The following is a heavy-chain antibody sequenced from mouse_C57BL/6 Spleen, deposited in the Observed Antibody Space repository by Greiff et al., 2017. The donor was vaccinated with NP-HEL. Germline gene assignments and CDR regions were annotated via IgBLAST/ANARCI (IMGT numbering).Heavy chain of an antibody. CDR2: IHPNSGST. CDR3: ASIYDGYYEYFDV. V-gene: IGHV1-64*01. D-gene: IGHD2-3*01. J-gene: IGHJ1*03. Sequence: QVQLKQPGAELVKPGASVKLSCKASGYTFTSYWMHWVKQRPGQGLEWIGMIHPNSGSTNYNEKFKSKATLTVDKSSSTAYMQLSSLTSEDSAVYYCASIYDGYYEYFDVWGTGTTVTVSS. CDR1: GYTFTSYW.